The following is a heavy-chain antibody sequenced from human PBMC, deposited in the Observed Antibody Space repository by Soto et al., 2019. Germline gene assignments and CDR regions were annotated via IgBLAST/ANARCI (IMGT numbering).Heavy chain of an antibody. CDR1: GVTVSSNY. CDR3: ATFIVGATM. J-gene: IGHJ4*02. V-gene: IGHV3-53*01. Sequence: EVQRVESGGGLIQRGGSLRLSCSVSGVTVSSNYMSWVRQAPGKGLEWVSLIYSGGSTYYADSVKGRFTISRDNSKNTLYLQRNSLRAEDTAVYYCATFIVGATMWGQGTLVTVSS. D-gene: IGHD1-26*01. CDR2: IYSGGST.